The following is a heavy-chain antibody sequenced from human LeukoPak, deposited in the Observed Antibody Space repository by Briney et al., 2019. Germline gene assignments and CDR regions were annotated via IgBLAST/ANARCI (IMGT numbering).Heavy chain of an antibody. J-gene: IGHJ4*02. CDR1: GGSISSGSYY. D-gene: IGHD4-17*01. CDR3: ARDSGTVNFDY. CDR2: IYTSGST. Sequence: SETLSLTCTVSGGSISSGSYYWSWIRQPAGKGLEWIGRIYTSGSTNYNPSLKSRVPMSLDTSKNQFSLKLSSVTAADTAVYYCARDSGTVNFDYWGQGTLVTVSS. V-gene: IGHV4-61*02.